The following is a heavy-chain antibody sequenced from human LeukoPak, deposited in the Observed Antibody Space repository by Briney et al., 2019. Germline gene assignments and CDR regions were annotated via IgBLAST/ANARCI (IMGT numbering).Heavy chain of an antibody. V-gene: IGHV3-21*04. J-gene: IGHJ4*02. CDR2: ISRSSSDI. Sequence: GGSLRLSCAASGFTFSSYSMNWVRQAPGKGLEWVSSISRSSSDIYYADSVKGRFTISRDNSKNTLYLQINSLRAEDTAVYYCANWNAYWGQGTLVTVSS. CDR3: ANWNAY. CDR1: GFTFSSYS. D-gene: IGHD1-1*01.